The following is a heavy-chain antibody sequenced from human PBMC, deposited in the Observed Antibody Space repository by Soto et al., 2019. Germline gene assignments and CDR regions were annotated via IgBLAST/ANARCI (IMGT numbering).Heavy chain of an antibody. CDR2: ISYDGSNK. D-gene: IGHD1-26*01. Sequence: QVQLVESGGGVVQPGRSLRLSCAASGFTFSSYAMHWVRQAPGKGLEWVAVISYDGSNKYYAESVKGRFTISRDNSKNTLYLQMNSLRAEDTAVYYCARSSGSYSFVHYYFDYWGQGTLVTVSS. CDR1: GFTFSSYA. V-gene: IGHV3-30-3*01. J-gene: IGHJ4*02. CDR3: ARSSGSYSFVHYYFDY.